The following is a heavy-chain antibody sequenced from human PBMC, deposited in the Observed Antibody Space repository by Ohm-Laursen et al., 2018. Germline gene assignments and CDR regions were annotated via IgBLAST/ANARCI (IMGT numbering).Heavy chain of an antibody. CDR2: MNPNSGNT. D-gene: IGHD2/OR15-2a*01. CDR1: GYTFTSYD. V-gene: IGHV1-8*01. Sequence: GSSVKVSCKASGYTFTSYDINWVRQATGQGLERMGWMNPNSGNTGYAQKFQGRVTMTRNTSISTAYMELSSLRSEDTAVYYCASSKYYYYGMDVWGQGTTVTVSS. J-gene: IGHJ6*02. CDR3: ASSKYYYYGMDV.